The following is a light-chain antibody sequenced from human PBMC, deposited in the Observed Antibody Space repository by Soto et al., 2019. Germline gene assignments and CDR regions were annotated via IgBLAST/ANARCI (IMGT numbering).Light chain of an antibody. Sequence: SDLSRAGYVSRSPGQSITISYTGTSSDVGGYNYVSWYQQHPGKAPKLMIYDVSNRPSGVSNRFSGSKSGNTASLTISGLQAEDEADYYCSSYTSSSTLFGGGTQLTVL. J-gene: IGLJ3*02. V-gene: IGLV2-14*01. CDR3: SSYTSSSTL. CDR2: DVS. CDR1: SSDVGGYNY.